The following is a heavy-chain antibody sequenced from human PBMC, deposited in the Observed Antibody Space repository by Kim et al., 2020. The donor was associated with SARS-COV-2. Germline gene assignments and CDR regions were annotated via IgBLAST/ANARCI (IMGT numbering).Heavy chain of an antibody. CDR1: GYTFTSYG. Sequence: ASVKVSCKASGYTFTSYGISWVRQAPGQGLEWMGWISADNGNTNYAQNLQGRVTMTTDTSTSTAYMELRSLRSDDTAVYYCARDQLRGIAAACIPYLGYFFLRGRGTLLTVSS. CDR3: ARDQLRGIAAACIPYLGYFFL. V-gene: IGHV1-18*01. CDR2: ISADNGNT. D-gene: IGHD6-13*01. J-gene: IGHJ2*01.